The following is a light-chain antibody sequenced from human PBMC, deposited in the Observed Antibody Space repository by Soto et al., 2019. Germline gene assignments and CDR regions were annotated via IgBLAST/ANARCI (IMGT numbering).Light chain of an antibody. Sequence: QSALTQPPSASGSPGQSVTISCTGTSSDVGGYNYVSWYQQYPGRAPKLMIYEVTKRPSGVPDRFSGSKSGNTASLTVSGLHAEDEADYYCSSYAASNNFYFVVGGGTQLTVL. V-gene: IGLV2-8*01. CDR2: EVT. J-gene: IGLJ3*02. CDR3: SSYAASNNFYFV. CDR1: SSDVGGYNY.